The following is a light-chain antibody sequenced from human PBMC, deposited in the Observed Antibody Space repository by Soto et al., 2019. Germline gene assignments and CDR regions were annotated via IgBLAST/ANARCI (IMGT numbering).Light chain of an antibody. V-gene: IGKV3-20*01. CDR1: QSVRSSY. CDR2: GAS. Sequence: DIVLTQSPGTLSLSPGGRATLSCRASQSVRSSYLAWYQQRPGQAPRLLIFGASFRATGIPDRFSGSRSGTDFTLTISRLEPEDFEVSYCQHYCIPFTFRGGTKVEIK. J-gene: IGKJ4*01. CDR3: QHYCIPFT.